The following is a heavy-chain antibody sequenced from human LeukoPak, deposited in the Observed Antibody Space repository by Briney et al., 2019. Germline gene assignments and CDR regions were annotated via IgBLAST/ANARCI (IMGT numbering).Heavy chain of an antibody. J-gene: IGHJ6*02. Sequence: GGSLRLSCAASGFTFSSYSMNWVRQAPGKGLEWVSYISSSSSTIYYADSVKGRFTISRDNAKNSLYLQMNSLRDEDTAVYYCARGRTAYYYGSGRPNPPHYYYYYGMDVWGQGTTVTVSS. D-gene: IGHD3-10*01. CDR2: ISSSSSTI. CDR3: ARGRTAYYYGSGRPNPPHYYYYYGMDV. CDR1: GFTFSSYS. V-gene: IGHV3-48*02.